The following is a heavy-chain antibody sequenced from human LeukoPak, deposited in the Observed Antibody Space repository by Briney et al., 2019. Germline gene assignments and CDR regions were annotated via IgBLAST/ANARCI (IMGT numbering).Heavy chain of an antibody. Sequence: ASVKVSCKASGYTFTSYDINWVRQATGQGLEWMGMINPSGGSTSYAQKFQGTVTMTRDTSMSTVYMELSSLRSEDTAVYYCARDATYYDILTYYFDYWGQGTLVTVSS. D-gene: IGHD3-9*01. V-gene: IGHV1-46*01. CDR1: GYTFTSYD. CDR3: ARDATYYDILTYYFDY. J-gene: IGHJ4*02. CDR2: INPSGGST.